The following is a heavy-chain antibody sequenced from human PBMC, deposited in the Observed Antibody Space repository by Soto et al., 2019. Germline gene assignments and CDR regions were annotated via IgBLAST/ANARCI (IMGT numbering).Heavy chain of an antibody. Sequence: SCAASGFTFKNYDMYWVRQAPGKGLEWVSSIGNSGDTNYAGSVKGRFTISRENAKNSLYLQMNSLRAGDTAVYYCARDRGYGMDVWGQGTTVTVSS. J-gene: IGHJ6*02. CDR2: IGNSGDT. CDR3: ARDRGYGMDV. D-gene: IGHD3-10*01. V-gene: IGHV3-13*01. CDR1: GFTFKNYD.